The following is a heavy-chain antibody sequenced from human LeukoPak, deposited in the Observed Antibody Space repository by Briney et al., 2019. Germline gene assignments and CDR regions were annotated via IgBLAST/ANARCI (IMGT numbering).Heavy chain of an antibody. J-gene: IGHJ4*02. V-gene: IGHV3-23*01. Sequence: QSGGSLRLSCAASGFTFTSYAMSWVRQAPGKGPEWVSAISGGGDSTYYADSVQGRFTIPRDNSKNTLYLQMNSLRAEDTAVYYCAKHEGYSYGLEYFDYWGQGTLVTVSS. CDR2: ISGGGDST. D-gene: IGHD5-18*01. CDR3: AKHEGYSYGLEYFDY. CDR1: GFTFTSYA.